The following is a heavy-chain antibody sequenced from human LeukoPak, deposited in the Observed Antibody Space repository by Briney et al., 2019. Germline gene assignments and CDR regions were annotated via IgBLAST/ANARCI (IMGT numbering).Heavy chain of an antibody. J-gene: IGHJ3*02. V-gene: IGHV4-30-2*01. CDR3: AVAAAEIRAFDI. D-gene: IGHD6-13*01. CDR1: GASISSGGYY. CDR2: IYHSGST. Sequence: SETLSLTCTVSGASISSGGYYWSWIRQPPGKGLEWIGYIYHSGSTYYNPSLKSRVTISVDRSKNQFSLKLSSVTAADTAVYYCAVAAAEIRAFDIWGQGTMVTVSS.